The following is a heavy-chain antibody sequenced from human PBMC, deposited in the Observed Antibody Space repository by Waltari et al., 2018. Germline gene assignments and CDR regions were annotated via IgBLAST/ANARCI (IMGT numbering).Heavy chain of an antibody. CDR1: GVSISNSW. CDR2: MFHDGRT. D-gene: IGHD3-10*01. V-gene: IGHV4-4*02. J-gene: IGHJ6*02. Sequence: QVRLLESGPGLVKPSGTLSLTCDVSGVSISNSWWSWVRQPPGKGLEWIGEMFHDGRTKYNPSLESRVSIFVDQSTNQLLLNLNSVTAEDTAIYYCAKGLTSLHSRSGYYGPQFYFYGMDVWGQGTTVTVSS. CDR3: AKGLTSLHSRSGYYGPQFYFYGMDV.